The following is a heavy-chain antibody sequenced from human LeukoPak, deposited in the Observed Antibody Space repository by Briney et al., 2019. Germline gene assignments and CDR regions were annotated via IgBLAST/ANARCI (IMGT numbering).Heavy chain of an antibody. D-gene: IGHD2-15*01. CDR3: ARDPQLYCSGGSCYERGHLPDNFDY. CDR1: GGTFSSYA. V-gene: IGHV1-69*05. CDR2: IIPIFGTA. J-gene: IGHJ4*02. Sequence: SSVKVSCKASGGTFSSYAISWVRQAPGQGLEWMGGIIPIFGTANYAQKFQGRVTITTDESTSTAYMELSSLRSEVTAVYYCARDPQLYCSGGSCYERGHLPDNFDYWGQGTLVTVSS.